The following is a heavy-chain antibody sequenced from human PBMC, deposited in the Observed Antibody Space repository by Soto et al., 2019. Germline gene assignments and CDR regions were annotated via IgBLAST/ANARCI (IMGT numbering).Heavy chain of an antibody. CDR2: IWYDGSNK. D-gene: IGHD4-17*01. J-gene: IGHJ6*02. CDR1: GFTFSSYG. CDR3: ARSTSTVTTFYYYYYGMDV. V-gene: IGHV3-33*01. Sequence: VQLVESGGGVVQPGRSLRLSCAASGFTFSSYGMHWVRQAPGKGLEWVAVIWYDGSNKYYADSVKGRFTISRDNSKNTLYLQMNSLRAEDTAVYYCARSTSTVTTFYYYYYGMDVWGQGTTVTVSS.